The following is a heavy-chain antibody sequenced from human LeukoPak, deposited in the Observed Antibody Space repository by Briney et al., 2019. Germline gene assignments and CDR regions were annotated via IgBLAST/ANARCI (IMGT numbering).Heavy chain of an antibody. Sequence: TSVKVSCKASGYTFTGYYMHWVRQAPGQGLEWMGWINPNSGGTNYAQKFQERVTITRDMSTSTAYMELSSLRSEDTAVYYCAADGVDTAMVTGDAFDIWGQGTMVTVSS. CDR2: INPNSGGT. V-gene: IGHV1-2*02. D-gene: IGHD5-18*01. CDR1: GYTFTGYY. J-gene: IGHJ3*02. CDR3: AADGVDTAMVTGDAFDI.